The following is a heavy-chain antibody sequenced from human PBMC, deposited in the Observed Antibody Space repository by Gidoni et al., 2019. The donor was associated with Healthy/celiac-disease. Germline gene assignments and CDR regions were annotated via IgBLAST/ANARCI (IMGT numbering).Heavy chain of an antibody. D-gene: IGHD2-15*01. Sequence: EVQLLESGGGLVKPEGSLRLSCSSSVFTFSSYSMNWVSQAPGKGLEWVSSISRSSSYIYYEDSVKGRFTISRDNAKNSLYLQRNSLRAEDTAVYYCARVRLPYYYYMDVWGKVTTVTVSS. CDR2: ISRSSSYI. CDR3: ARVRLPYYYYMDV. V-gene: IGHV3-21*01. CDR1: VFTFSSYS. J-gene: IGHJ6*03.